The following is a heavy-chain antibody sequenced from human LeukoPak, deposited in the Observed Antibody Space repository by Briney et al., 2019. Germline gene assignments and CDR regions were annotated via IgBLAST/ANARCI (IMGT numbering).Heavy chain of an antibody. CDR3: ARQRGSGTYSAYYFDS. CDR1: GYSLSSGYY. Sequence: SETLSLTCAVSGYSLSSGYYWGWIRQPPGKGLEWIGSTYHGGGTYYNPSHKSRITISVDTSKNQFSLKLTSVTAADTAVYYCARQRGSGTYSAYYFDSWGQGTLVTVSS. CDR2: TYHGGGT. J-gene: IGHJ4*02. V-gene: IGHV4-38-2*01. D-gene: IGHD3-10*01.